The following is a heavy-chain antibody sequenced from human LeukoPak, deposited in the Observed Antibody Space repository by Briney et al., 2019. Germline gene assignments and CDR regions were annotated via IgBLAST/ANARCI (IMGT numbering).Heavy chain of an antibody. CDR1: GGSFSGYY. CDR3: ARGGGGYYYDSSGYYGSPAEYFQH. CDR2: INHSGST. Sequence: SETLSLTCAVYGGSFSGYYWSWIRQPPGKGLEWIGEINHSGSTNYNPSLKSRVTISVDTSKNQFSLKLSSVTAADTAVYYCARGGGGYYYDSSGYYGSPAEYFQHWGQGTLVTVSS. D-gene: IGHD3-22*01. J-gene: IGHJ1*01. V-gene: IGHV4-34*01.